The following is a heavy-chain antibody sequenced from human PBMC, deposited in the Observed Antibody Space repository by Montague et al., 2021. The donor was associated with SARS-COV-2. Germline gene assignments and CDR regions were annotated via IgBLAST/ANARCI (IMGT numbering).Heavy chain of an antibody. V-gene: IGHV4-4*02. J-gene: IGHJ4*02. CDR3: ARSMTYGSGNYPY. D-gene: IGHD3-10*01. CDR2: IYYSGST. CDR1: GDSIISSNW. Sequence: SETLSLTCSVSGDSIISSNWWSWVRQSPGKGLEWIGEIYYSGSTNYNPSLKSRVTISVDTSKNHFSLKLSSVTAADTAIYYCARSMTYGSGNYPYWGQGTLVTVSS.